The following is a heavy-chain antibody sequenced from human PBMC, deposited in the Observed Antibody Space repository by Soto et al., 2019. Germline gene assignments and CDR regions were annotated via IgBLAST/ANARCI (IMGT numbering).Heavy chain of an antibody. CDR3: ARSVAGVAPDY. CDR2: IYYSGSS. Sequence: SETLSPTCTVSCDSVTSVSDYWHWIRQTRGKGLEWIGSIYYSGSSNFNPSLKSRITISVDTSKNQFFMILTSVTATDTAVYYSARSVAGVAPDYWGQGTLVTVSS. D-gene: IGHD6-19*01. CDR1: CDSVTSVSDY. J-gene: IGHJ4*02. V-gene: IGHV4-61*01.